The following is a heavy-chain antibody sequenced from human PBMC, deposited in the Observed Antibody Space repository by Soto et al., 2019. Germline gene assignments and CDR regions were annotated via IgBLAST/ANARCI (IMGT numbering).Heavy chain of an antibody. J-gene: IGHJ4*02. Sequence: GSLRLSCAASGFTFSSYSMNWVRQAPGKGLEWVSYISSSSSTIYYADSVKGRFTISRDNAKNSLYLQMNSLRAEDTAVYYCARARGGSDYWGQGTLVTVSS. CDR2: ISSSSSTI. D-gene: IGHD3-16*01. V-gene: IGHV3-48*01. CDR3: ARARGGSDY. CDR1: GFTFSSYS.